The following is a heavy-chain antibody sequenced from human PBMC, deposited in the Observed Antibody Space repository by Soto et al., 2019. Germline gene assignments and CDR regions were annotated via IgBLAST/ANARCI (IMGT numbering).Heavy chain of an antibody. CDR2: IDWDDDK. D-gene: IGHD6-6*01. CDR1: GFSLSTSGMC. J-gene: IGHJ4*02. CDR3: ARILWGYSSSPDYYFDY. V-gene: IGHV2-70*01. Sequence: SGPTLVKPTQTLTLTCTFSGFSLSTSGMCVSWIRQPPGKALEWLALIDWDDDKYYSTSLKTRLTISKDTSKNQVVLTMTNMDPVDTATYYCARILWGYSSSPDYYFDYWGQGTLVTVSS.